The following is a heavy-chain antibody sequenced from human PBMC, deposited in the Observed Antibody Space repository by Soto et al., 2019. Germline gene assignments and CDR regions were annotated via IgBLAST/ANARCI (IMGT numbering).Heavy chain of an antibody. J-gene: IGHJ4*02. V-gene: IGHV4-39*01. CDR2: SYYSGTT. CDR3: VTFVVTASRRTDFDF. Sequence: LSLTCTVSGGSISTSNYYWGWVRQPPGKGLDWIGNSYYSGTTYYNPSLKSRVTISLDTSKNQFYLKLNSVTAADTAVYYCVTFVVTASRRTDFDFWGPGTLVTVSS. CDR1: GGSISTSNYY. D-gene: IGHD2-21*02.